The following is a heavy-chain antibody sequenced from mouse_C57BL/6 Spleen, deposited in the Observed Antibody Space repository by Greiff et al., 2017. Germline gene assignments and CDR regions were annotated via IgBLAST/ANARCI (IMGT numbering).Heavy chain of an antibody. D-gene: IGHD2-2*01. J-gene: IGHJ2*01. CDR1: GYTFTDYY. V-gene: IGHV1-26*01. CDR2: INPNNGGT. Sequence: VQLQQSGPELVKPGASVKISCKASGYTFTDYYMNWVKQSHGKSLEWIGDINPNNGGTSYNQKFKGKATLTVDTSSSTAYMELRSLTSEDSAVYYCAKLYYGYDRASDNRGASTTLTLSS. CDR3: AKLYYGYDRASDN.